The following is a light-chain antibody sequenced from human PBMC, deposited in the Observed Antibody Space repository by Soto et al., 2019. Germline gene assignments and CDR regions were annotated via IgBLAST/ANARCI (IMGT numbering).Light chain of an antibody. CDR2: GSS. CDR1: QSISSSY. CDR3: QQYSSTFWT. Sequence: IVLTQSPGTLSLSPGERTTLSCRASQSISSSYLAWYQQKPCQAPRLLVYGSSNRATDIPDRVNGSGSGTDLTLTISRLEPEYFALYYCQQYSSTFWTVGQGTKVHI. V-gene: IGKV3-20*01. J-gene: IGKJ1*01.